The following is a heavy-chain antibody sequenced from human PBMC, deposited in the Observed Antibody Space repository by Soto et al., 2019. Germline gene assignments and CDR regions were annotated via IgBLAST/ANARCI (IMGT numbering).Heavy chain of an antibody. V-gene: IGHV2-5*01. CDR1: GFSLSTTGVG. J-gene: IGHJ4*02. CDR2: IYWHDDK. D-gene: IGHD2-8*01. CDR3: TDRGGATVGLYYFDC. Sequence: SGPTLVNPTQTLTLTCTFSGFSLSTTGVGVSWIRQPPGKALEWLALIYWHDDKRYSPSLKSRLTITKDTSKNQVVLTMTNMDPVDTPTYYCTDRGGATVGLYYFDCWGQGALGSVGS.